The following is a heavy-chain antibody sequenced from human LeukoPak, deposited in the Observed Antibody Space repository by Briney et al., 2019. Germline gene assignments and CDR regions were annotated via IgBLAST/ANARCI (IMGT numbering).Heavy chain of an antibody. CDR2: IKSKTDGRTS. V-gene: IGHV3-15*01. D-gene: IGHD3-10*01. CDR1: GFTFTNAW. J-gene: IGHJ5*02. Sequence: GGSLRDSCVGSGFTFTNAWLYWVRQAPGKELEWVGRIKSKTDGRTSDYAAPVTGRFNITREDSKSTLYLEINSLKAEDTGVYYCSTLWYGAWGQGTLVTVSS. CDR3: STLWYGA.